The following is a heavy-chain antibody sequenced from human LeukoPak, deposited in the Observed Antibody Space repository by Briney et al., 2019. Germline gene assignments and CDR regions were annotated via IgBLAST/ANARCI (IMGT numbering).Heavy chain of an antibody. V-gene: IGHV4-59*12. CDR3: ARRRPYYYAMDY. D-gene: IGHD3-10*01. CDR1: GGSISSYY. J-gene: IGHJ4*02. CDR2: IYYSGST. Sequence: PSETLSLTCTVSGGSISSYYWSWIRQPPGKGLEWIGYIYYSGSTNYNPSLKSRVTISVDTSKNQFSLKLSSVTAADTAVYYCARRRPYYYAMDYWGQGTLVTVSS.